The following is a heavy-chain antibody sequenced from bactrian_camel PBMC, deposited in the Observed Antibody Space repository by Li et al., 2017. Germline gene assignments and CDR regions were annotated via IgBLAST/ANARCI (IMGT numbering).Heavy chain of an antibody. CDR2: IGSDGST. V-gene: IGHV3S55*01. D-gene: IGHD5*01. CDR1: GYTIRNYC. J-gene: IGHJ4*01. Sequence: HVQLVESGGGSVQAGGSLRLSCAVSGYTIRNYCMGWFRQAPGKEREGVATIGSDGSTSYADSVKGRFTISRDSAKNTVYLQMNSLTPEDTAVYYCAVNRGLRRRRSCRDIGGYWGQGTQVTV. CDR3: AVNRGLRRRRSCRDIGGY.